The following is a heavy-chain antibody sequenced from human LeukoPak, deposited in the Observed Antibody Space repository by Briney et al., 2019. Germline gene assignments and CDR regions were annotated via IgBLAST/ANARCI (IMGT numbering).Heavy chain of an antibody. D-gene: IGHD5-12*01. V-gene: IGHV3-23*01. CDR3: AKGRGYSGDDDAFDI. J-gene: IGHJ3*02. CDR2: ISSGGAYT. CDR1: GFTFSSYA. Sequence: GGSLRLSCAASGFTFSSYAMTWVRQAPGKGLEWVSTISSGGAYTYYADSVKGRFTISRDNSKNTVYLQMNSLRVEDTAVYYCAKGRGYSGDDDAFDIWGKGTMVTVSS.